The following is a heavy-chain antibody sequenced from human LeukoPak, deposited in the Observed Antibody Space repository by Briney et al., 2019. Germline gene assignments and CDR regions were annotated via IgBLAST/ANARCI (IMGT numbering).Heavy chain of an antibody. V-gene: IGHV4-39*01. D-gene: IGHD6-19*01. CDR2: IYYTGSA. CDR1: GGSISSSSDY. J-gene: IGHJ3*01. CDR3: VRHPSSGCLS. Sequence: SETLSLTCTVSGGSISSSSDYWGWIRQPPGKGLEWIGSIYYTGSAYYNPSLKSRVTMSVDTSKNQFSLKLNSVTAADTAVYYCVRHPSSGCLSWGQGTMVTVSA.